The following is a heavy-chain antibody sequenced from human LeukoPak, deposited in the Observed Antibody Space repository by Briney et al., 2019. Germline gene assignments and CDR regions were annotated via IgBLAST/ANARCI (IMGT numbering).Heavy chain of an antibody. D-gene: IGHD6-19*01. V-gene: IGHV1-18*04. CDR1: GYTFTGYY. Sequence: ASVKVSCKASGYTFTGYYMHWVRQAPGQGLEWMGWISAYNGNTNYAQKLQGRVTMTTDTSTSTAYMELRSLRSDDTAVYYCARDSSGWSNWFDPWGQGTLVTVSS. CDR2: ISAYNGNT. J-gene: IGHJ5*02. CDR3: ARDSSGWSNWFDP.